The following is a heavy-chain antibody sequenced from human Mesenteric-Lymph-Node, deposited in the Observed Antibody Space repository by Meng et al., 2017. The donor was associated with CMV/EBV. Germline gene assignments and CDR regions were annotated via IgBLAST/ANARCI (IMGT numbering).Heavy chain of an antibody. CDR2: INPKTGGT. CDR1: GYSFTDYH. CDR3: ARDEETYGGTSGLYL. Sequence: SGYSFTDYHIYWVRQAPGQGLEWMGWINPKTGGTNYAQKFQGRVTMTRDTSVSTAYMELSRLRSDDTAVYYCARDEETYGGTSGLYLWGQGTLVTVSS. J-gene: IGHJ5*02. D-gene: IGHD6-19*01. V-gene: IGHV1-2*02.